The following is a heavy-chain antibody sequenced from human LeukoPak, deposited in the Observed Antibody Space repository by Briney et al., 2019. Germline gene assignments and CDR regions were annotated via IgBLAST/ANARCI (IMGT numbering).Heavy chain of an antibody. D-gene: IGHD2-15*01. V-gene: IGHV3-23*01. CDR2: IRSNGDTT. Sequence: TGGSLRLSCAASGFTFRSIAMTWVRQAPGKGLEWVSSIRSNGDTTYNADSVKGRFTISRDNSKNTLYLQMNRLRVEDTAIYYCATRWHCSGSCYDYWGQGTLVTVSS. CDR3: ATRWHCSGSCYDY. CDR1: GFTFRSIA. J-gene: IGHJ4*02.